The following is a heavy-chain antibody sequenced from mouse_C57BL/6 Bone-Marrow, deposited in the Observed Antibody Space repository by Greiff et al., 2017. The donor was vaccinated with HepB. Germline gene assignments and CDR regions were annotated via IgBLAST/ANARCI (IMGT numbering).Heavy chain of an antibody. D-gene: IGHD2-1*01. CDR3: ARHGGNYDYFDY. V-gene: IGHV5-12*01. J-gene: IGHJ2*01. CDR2: ISNGGGST. Sequence: EVQLVESGGGLVQPGGSLKLSCAASGFTFSDYYMYWVRQTPEKRLEWVAYISNGGGSTYYPDTVKGRFTISRDNAKNTLYLQMSRLKSEDTAMYYCARHGGNYDYFDYWGQGTTLTVSS. CDR1: GFTFSDYY.